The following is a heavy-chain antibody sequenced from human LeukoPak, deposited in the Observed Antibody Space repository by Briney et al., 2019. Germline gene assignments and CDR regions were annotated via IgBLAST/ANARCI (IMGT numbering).Heavy chain of an antibody. D-gene: IGHD2-2*01. CDR3: ARGGGIVVVPAAKDY. Sequence: GESLKISCKGSGYSYTSYWISWVRQMPGKGLEWMGRIDPRGSYTNYSPSFQGHVTISAHKSISTAYLQWSSLKASDSAMYYCARGGGIVVVPAAKDYWGQGTLVTVSS. J-gene: IGHJ4*02. CDR2: IDPRGSYT. CDR1: GYSYTSYW. V-gene: IGHV5-10-1*01.